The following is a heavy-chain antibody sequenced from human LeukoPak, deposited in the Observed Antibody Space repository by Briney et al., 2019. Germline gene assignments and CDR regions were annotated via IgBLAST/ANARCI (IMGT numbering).Heavy chain of an antibody. V-gene: IGHV3-21*01. J-gene: IGHJ4*02. D-gene: IGHD5-12*01. CDR3: AREMATYGPFDY. CDR1: GFTFSSYS. Sequence: GGSLRLSCAASGFTFSSYSMNWVRQAPGKGLEWVSSISSSSSYIYYADSVKGRFTISRDNAKNSLYLQMNSLRAEDTAVYYCAREMATYGPFDYWGQGTLVTVSS. CDR2: ISSSSSYI.